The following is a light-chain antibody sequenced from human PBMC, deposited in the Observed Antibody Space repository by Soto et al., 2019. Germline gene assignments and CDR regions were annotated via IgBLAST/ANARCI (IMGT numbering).Light chain of an antibody. CDR3: QQYNSYPT. V-gene: IGKV1-5*01. J-gene: IGKJ1*01. CDR2: AAS. CDR1: QSIRSW. Sequence: IQMTQSPSILSASVGDRVTITCRASQSIRSWLAWYQQKPGKAPKLLISAASSLQSGVPTRFSGSGSGTDFTLTIWSLQPDDFATYYCQQYNSYPTFGQGTKVDIK.